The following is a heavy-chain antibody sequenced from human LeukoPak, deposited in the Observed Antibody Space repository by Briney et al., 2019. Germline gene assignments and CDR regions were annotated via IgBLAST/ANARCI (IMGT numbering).Heavy chain of an antibody. CDR2: ISSDGNNK. CDR1: GFTFNDYA. Sequence: PGGSLRLSCAASGFTFNDYAMHWVRQAPGKGLEWVAVISSDGNNKYYTASVKGRFTISRDNSKNTLYLQMNSLIAEDTAVYYCAKGGIAVTGRYYFDCWGQGTPVTVSS. CDR3: AKGGIAVTGRYYFDC. J-gene: IGHJ4*02. D-gene: IGHD6-19*01. V-gene: IGHV3-30-3*01.